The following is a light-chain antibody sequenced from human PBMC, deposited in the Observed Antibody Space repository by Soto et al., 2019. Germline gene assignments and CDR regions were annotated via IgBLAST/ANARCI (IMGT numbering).Light chain of an antibody. CDR3: QQSYSTPMYT. J-gene: IGKJ2*01. V-gene: IGKV1-39*01. Sequence: DIQMTQSPSSLSASVGDRVTITCRASQYISGYLNWYQQKPGKAPKLLIYASSSLQSGVPSRFSGSGSGTDFTLIISNLQPADFATYYCQQSYSTPMYTFGRGTKVEIK. CDR1: QYISGY. CDR2: ASS.